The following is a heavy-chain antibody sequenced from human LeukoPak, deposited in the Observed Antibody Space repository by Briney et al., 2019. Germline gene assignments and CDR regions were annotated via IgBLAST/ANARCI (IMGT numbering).Heavy chain of an antibody. CDR3: ARAPHYDFWSGPQAPYYFDY. D-gene: IGHD3-3*01. Sequence: AASVKVSCKASGGTFSSYPISWVRQAPGQGLEWMGGIIPLFGTANYAQKFQGRVTITTDESTSTAYMELSSLRSEDTAVYYCARAPHYDFWSGPQAPYYFDYWGQGTLVTVSS. CDR1: GGTFSSYP. J-gene: IGHJ4*02. V-gene: IGHV1-69*05. CDR2: IIPLFGTA.